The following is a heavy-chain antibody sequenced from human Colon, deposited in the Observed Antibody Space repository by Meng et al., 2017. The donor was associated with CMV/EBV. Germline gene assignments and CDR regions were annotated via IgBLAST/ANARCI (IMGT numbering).Heavy chain of an antibody. CDR2: FNLDSNSR. V-gene: IGHV1-2*02. D-gene: IGHD5-12*01. CDR3: ARVVADSYGLDV. Sequence: ASVKVSCKASRYTFTAYSMHWVRQAPGRGLEWMGWFNLDSNSRDYARNFQGRVSMTRDTSLNSVSMELSGLTSDDTAIYYCARVVADSYGLDVWGQGTTVTVSS. CDR1: RYTFTAYS. J-gene: IGHJ6*02.